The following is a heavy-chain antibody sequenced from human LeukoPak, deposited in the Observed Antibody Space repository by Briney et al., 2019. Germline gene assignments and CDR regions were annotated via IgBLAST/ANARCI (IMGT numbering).Heavy chain of an antibody. V-gene: IGHV3-30*02. D-gene: IGHD5-24*01. CDR3: ARDKMTDD. J-gene: IGHJ4*02. CDR2: VRYDGNNP. Sequence: GGSLRLSCAASGFTFGSYGMHWVRQAPGKGLDWVAFVRYDGNNPYYSASVKGRFTISRDNSKNTLYLQMNSLRAEDTAVYYCARDKMTDDWGQGTLVTVSS. CDR1: GFTFGSYG.